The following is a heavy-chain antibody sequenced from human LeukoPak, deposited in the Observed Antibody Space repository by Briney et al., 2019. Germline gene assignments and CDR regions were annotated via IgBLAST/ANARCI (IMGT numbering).Heavy chain of an antibody. CDR3: AAGPNSGTAMLVDV. Sequence: ASVKVSCKASGFTFSTSAVHWVRQARGQRLEWIGWIVVGSGYTTYAQKFQERVTITRDMSTTTAYMGLSSLTSEDTAFYYCAAGPNSGTAMLVDVWGKGTTVTVFS. CDR1: GFTFSTSA. D-gene: IGHD1-26*01. J-gene: IGHJ6*04. CDR2: IVVGSGYT. V-gene: IGHV1-58*01.